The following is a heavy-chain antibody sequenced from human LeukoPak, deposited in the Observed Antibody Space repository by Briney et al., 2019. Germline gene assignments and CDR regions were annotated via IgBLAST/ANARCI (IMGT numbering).Heavy chain of an antibody. J-gene: IGHJ3*02. V-gene: IGHV1-2*02. CDR2: INPNSGGT. CDR3: ARENQLGNAFDI. CDR1: GYTFTRYY. D-gene: IGHD7-27*01. Sequence: ASVKVSCKASGYTFTRYYIHWVRQAPGQGLEWMGWINPNSGGTNYAQRSQGRVTMTRDTSINTAYMEVSRLRSDDTAVYYCARENQLGNAFDIWGQGTMVTVSS.